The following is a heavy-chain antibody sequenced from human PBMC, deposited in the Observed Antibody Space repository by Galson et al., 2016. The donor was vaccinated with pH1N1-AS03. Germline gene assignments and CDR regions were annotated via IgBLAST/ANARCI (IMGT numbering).Heavy chain of an antibody. CDR1: GFSLSISGVA. V-gene: IGHV2-5*02. J-gene: IGHJ2*01. D-gene: IGHD6-13*01. Sequence: PALVKPTQTLTLTCTFSGFSLSISGVAVGWIRQHPGKALECLALIHWDDDKHYSPSLKSRLTITKDTSKNQVVLTMTNMDPVDTATYYCEHRPSSWPDWYFYLWGRGTLVTVSS. CDR2: IHWDDDK. CDR3: EHRPSSWPDWYFYL.